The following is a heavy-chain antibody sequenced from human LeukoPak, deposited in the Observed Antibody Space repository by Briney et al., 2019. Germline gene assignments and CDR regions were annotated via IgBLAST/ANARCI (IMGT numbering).Heavy chain of an antibody. J-gene: IGHJ4*02. V-gene: IGHV3-7*03. CDR2: INQDGSEI. CDR1: GFLFSNSW. D-gene: IGHD4-23*01. Sequence: GGSLRLSCEASGFLFSNSWMSWVRQATGKGLEWVANINQDGSEINYVDSVKGRLTISRDNAKGSLYLQMNGLRAEDTAVYFCVRDRGYSTFDYWGQGTLVTVSS. CDR3: VRDRGYSTFDY.